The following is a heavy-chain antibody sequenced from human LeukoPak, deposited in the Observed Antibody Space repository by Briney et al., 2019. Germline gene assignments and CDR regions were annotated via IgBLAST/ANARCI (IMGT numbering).Heavy chain of an antibody. CDR1: GGSISSFY. CDR2: MFDSGST. D-gene: IGHD4-17*01. CDR3: ARDKDYGDYLNWFDP. Sequence: ASETLSLTCTVSGGSISSFYWSWIRQPPGKGLEWIGYMFDSGSTNYNPSLKSRVTISVDTSKNQFSLRLRSVTAADTAVYFCARDKDYGDYLNWFDPWGQGTLVTVSS. V-gene: IGHV4-59*01. J-gene: IGHJ5*02.